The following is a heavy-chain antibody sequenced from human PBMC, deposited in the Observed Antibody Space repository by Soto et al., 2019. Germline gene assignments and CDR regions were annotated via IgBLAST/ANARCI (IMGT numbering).Heavy chain of an antibody. J-gene: IGHJ4*02. Sequence: QVQVVQSGAEVKKPESSVKVSCKPSGGTFNTYTVNWVRLAPGHGLEWMGRFIPILDMANYAQKFQDRVTITADRSTFTAYMELNSLTSDDTAVYYCAITYCRDNSCPRDVDFWVPGTRVTVSS. CDR1: GGTFNTYT. V-gene: IGHV1-69*02. CDR3: AITYCRDNSCPRDVDF. CDR2: FIPILDMA. D-gene: IGHD2-21*01.